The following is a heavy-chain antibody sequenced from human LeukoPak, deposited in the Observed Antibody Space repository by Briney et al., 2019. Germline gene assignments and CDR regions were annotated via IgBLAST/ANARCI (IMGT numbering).Heavy chain of an antibody. Sequence: GASVKVSCKAPGGTFSSYAISWVRQAPGQGLEWMGGIIPIFGTANYAQKFQGRVTITADESTGTAYMELSSLRSEDTAVYYCARDQDGYNAFDYWGQGTLVTVSS. D-gene: IGHD5-24*01. CDR2: IIPIFGTA. CDR1: GGTFSSYA. J-gene: IGHJ4*02. CDR3: ARDQDGYNAFDY. V-gene: IGHV1-69*13.